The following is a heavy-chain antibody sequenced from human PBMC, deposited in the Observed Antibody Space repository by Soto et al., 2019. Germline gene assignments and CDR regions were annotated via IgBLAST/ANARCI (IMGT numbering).Heavy chain of an antibody. J-gene: IGHJ6*02. CDR2: ISYDGSNK. D-gene: IGHD2-2*01. Sequence: GGSLRLSCAASGFTFSSYGMHWVRQAPGKGLEWVAVISYDGSNKYYADSVKGRFTISRDNSKNTLYLQMNSLRAEDTAVYYCAKAYHCSSTTATCYYYGMDVWGQGTTVTVSS. CDR3: AKAYHCSSTTATCYYYGMDV. CDR1: GFTFSSYG. V-gene: IGHV3-30*18.